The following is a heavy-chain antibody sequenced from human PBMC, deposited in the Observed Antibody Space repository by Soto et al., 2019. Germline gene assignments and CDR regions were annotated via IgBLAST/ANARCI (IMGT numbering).Heavy chain of an antibody. Sequence: SETLSLTCTVSGGSISSYYWSWIRQPPGKGLEWIGYIYYSGITDYNPSLKSRVTISVDTSKSQFSLKLSSVTAADTAVYYCARVYHSGYYCGGSCSGFTSFDSWGQGTLVTVSS. J-gene: IGHJ5*01. CDR2: IYYSGIT. CDR3: ARVYHSGYYCGGSCSGFTSFDS. D-gene: IGHD2-15*01. V-gene: IGHV4-59*12. CDR1: GGSISSYY.